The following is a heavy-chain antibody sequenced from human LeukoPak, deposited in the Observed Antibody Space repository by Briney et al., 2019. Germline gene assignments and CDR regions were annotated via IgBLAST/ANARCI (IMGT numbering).Heavy chain of an antibody. CDR3: ARGAGNSGYDSYYYYYYGMDV. Sequence: GSLRLSCAASGFTFSDYYMNWIRQPPGKGLEWIGYIYYSGSTNYNPSLKSRVTISVDTSKNQFSLKLSSVTAADTAVYYCARGAGNSGYDSYYYYYYGMDVWGQGTTVTVSS. D-gene: IGHD5-12*01. J-gene: IGHJ6*02. CDR2: IYYSGST. CDR1: GFTFSDYY. V-gene: IGHV4-59*01.